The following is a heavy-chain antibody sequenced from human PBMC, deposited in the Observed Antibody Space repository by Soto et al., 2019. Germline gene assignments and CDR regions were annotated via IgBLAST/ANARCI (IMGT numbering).Heavy chain of an antibody. D-gene: IGHD3-22*01. V-gene: IGHV4-38-2*01. CDR1: GYSISSGYY. Sequence: LSLTCAVSGYSISSGYYWGWIRQPPGKGLGWIGSIYHSGSTYYNPSLKSRVTISVDTSKNQFSLKLSSVTAADTAVYYCARVGGYSGDYWGQGTLVTVSS. CDR2: IYHSGST. CDR3: ARVGGYSGDY. J-gene: IGHJ4*02.